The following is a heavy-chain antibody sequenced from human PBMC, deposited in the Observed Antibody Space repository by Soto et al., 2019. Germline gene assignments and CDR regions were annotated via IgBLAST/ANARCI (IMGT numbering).Heavy chain of an antibody. D-gene: IGHD3-22*01. V-gene: IGHV4-30-2*01. CDR1: GGSISSGGYS. CDR2: IYNSGST. CDR3: AGGEYYYDSSGYPYVGPIDY. J-gene: IGHJ4*02. Sequence: PSETLSLTCAVSGGSISSGGYSWSWIRQPPGKGLEWIGYIYNSGSTYYNTYLKSRITISVDRSKNQISLKQSSVTAADTAVYYCAGGEYYYDSSGYPYVGPIDYWGQGTLVTVS.